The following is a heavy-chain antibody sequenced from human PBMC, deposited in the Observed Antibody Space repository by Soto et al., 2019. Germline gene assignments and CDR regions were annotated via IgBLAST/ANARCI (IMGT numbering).Heavy chain of an antibody. CDR2: ISYDGSNK. J-gene: IGHJ4*02. D-gene: IGHD3-3*01. Sequence: GGSLRLSCAASGFTFSSYAMHWVRQAPGKGLEWVAVISYDGSNKYYADSVKGRFTISRDNSKNTLYLQMNSLRAEDTAVYYCARDPPYDFWSGYYDYWGQGTLVTVSS. CDR1: GFTFSSYA. CDR3: ARDPPYDFWSGYYDY. V-gene: IGHV3-30-3*01.